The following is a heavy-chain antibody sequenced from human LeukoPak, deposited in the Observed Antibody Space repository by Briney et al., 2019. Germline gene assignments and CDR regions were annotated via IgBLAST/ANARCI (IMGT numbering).Heavy chain of an antibody. CDR3: ARDDRMVYARGAFDI. CDR1: GGSISSGGYY. Sequence: SETLSLTCTVSGGSISSGGYYWSWIRQPPGRGLEWIGYIYHSGSTYYNPSLKSRVTISVDRSKNQFSLKLSSVTAADTAVYYCARDDRMVYARGAFDIWGQGTMVTVSS. D-gene: IGHD2-8*01. CDR2: IYHSGST. V-gene: IGHV4-30-2*01. J-gene: IGHJ3*02.